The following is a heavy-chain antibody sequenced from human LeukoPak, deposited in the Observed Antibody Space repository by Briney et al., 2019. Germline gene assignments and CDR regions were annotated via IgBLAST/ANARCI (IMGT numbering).Heavy chain of an antibody. CDR2: IATDGSTT. V-gene: IGHV3-74*01. CDR1: GFTFNNYW. Sequence: GGSLRLSCAASGFTFNNYWMHWVRQAPGKGLVWVSRIATDGSTTSHADSVKGRFTISRDNAKNTLYLQMNSLRAEDTAVYYCAKDTGKGDYWGQGTLVTVSS. CDR3: AKDTGKGDY. D-gene: IGHD3-10*01. J-gene: IGHJ4*02.